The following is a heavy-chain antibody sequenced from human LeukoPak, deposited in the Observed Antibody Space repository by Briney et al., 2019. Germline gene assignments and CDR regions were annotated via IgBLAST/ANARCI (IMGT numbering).Heavy chain of an antibody. Sequence: GRSLTLSCAASGFTFDDYAMHWVRQAPGKVLEWVGRIKSKTDGGTTDYAAPVKGRFTISRDDSKNTLYLQMNSLKTEDTAVYYCTTDPASWGLFDYWGQGTLVTVSS. CDR3: TTDPASWGLFDY. CDR1: GFTFDDYA. J-gene: IGHJ4*02. CDR2: IKSKTDGGTT. V-gene: IGHV3-15*01. D-gene: IGHD1-26*01.